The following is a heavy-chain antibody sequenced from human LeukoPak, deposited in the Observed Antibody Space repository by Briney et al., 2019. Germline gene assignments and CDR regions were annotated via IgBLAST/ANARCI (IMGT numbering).Heavy chain of an antibody. Sequence: SETLSLTCAVSGGSISSGGYPWSWIRQPPGKGLEWIGYIYHSGSTYYNPSLKSRVTISVDRSKNQFSLKLSSVTAADTAVYYCARGSTVTTFPYYWGQGTLVTVSS. J-gene: IGHJ4*02. CDR1: GGSISSGGYP. V-gene: IGHV4-30-2*01. CDR3: ARGSTVTTFPYY. CDR2: IYHSGST. D-gene: IGHD4-17*01.